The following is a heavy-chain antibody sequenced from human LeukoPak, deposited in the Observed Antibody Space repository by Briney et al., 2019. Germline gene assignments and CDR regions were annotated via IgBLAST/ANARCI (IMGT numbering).Heavy chain of an antibody. CDR2: VNPTSGST. CDR1: GYTFTNYY. V-gene: IGHV1-46*01. CDR3: ARLGYYYDSLGHYDY. J-gene: IGHJ4*02. Sequence: GASVKVSCKPSGYTFTNYYIHWVRQAPGQGLEWMGIVNPTSGSTAYTQKFQGRVTMTRDTSTSTVHRELSSLRSDDTAVYYCARLGYYYDSLGHYDYWGQGTLVIVSS. D-gene: IGHD3-22*01.